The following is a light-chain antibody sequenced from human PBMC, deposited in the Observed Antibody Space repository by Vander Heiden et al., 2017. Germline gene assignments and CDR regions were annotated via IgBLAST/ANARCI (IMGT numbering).Light chain of an antibody. CDR2: DTS. J-gene: IGKJ1*01. CDR3: QMYNNWPPWT. V-gene: IGKV3-15*01. Sequence: DIVITQSPATLSVSPGERATLSCRASQSVSTNLAWYQQKAAQAPRLLIYDTSARAAGIPARFSGSGSGTEFTLTISSLQSEDFAVYYCQMYNNWPPWTFGQGTKVEI. CDR1: QSVSTN.